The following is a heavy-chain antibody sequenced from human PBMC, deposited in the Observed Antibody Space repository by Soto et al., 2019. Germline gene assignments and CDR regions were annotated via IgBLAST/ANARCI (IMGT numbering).Heavy chain of an antibody. CDR1: GFTFSSHW. CDR2: IKSDGSST. CDR3: ARDRPEILNPTDHPMFDY. J-gene: IGHJ4*02. Sequence: EVQLVESGGGLVQPGGSLRLSCAASGFTFSSHWMHWVRQVPGKGLVWVSRIKSDGSSTAYADSVKGRFTISRDNAKNTLYLQMNSLRVEDSAVYYCARDRPEILNPTDHPMFDYWGQGTQVTVS. V-gene: IGHV3-74*01. D-gene: IGHD6-6*01.